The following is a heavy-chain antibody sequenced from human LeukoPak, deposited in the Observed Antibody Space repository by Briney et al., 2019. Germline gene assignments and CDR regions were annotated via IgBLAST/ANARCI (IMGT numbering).Heavy chain of an antibody. V-gene: IGHV4-59*12. CDR3: ARDSRWLKFLFDY. CDR1: GGSISSYY. Sequence: SETLSLTCTVSGGSISSYYWSWIRQPPGKGLEWIGYIYYSGSTNYNPSLKSRVTISVDTSKNQFSLKLSSVTAADTAVYYCARDSRWLKFLFDYWGQGTLVTVSS. J-gene: IGHJ4*02. D-gene: IGHD5-24*01. CDR2: IYYSGST.